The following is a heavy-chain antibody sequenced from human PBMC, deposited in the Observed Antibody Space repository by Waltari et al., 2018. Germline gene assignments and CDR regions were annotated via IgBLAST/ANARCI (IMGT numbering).Heavy chain of an antibody. Sequence: EVQLVESGGGLVQPGGSLRLSCAASGFTFSSYAMSWVRQAPGKGLEWVSAISGSGGSTYYADSGKGRFTISRDNSKNTLYLQMNSLRAEDTAVYYCAKVMRFGELLPDAFDIWGQGTMVTVSS. CDR2: ISGSGGST. J-gene: IGHJ3*02. D-gene: IGHD3-10*01. V-gene: IGHV3-23*04. CDR1: GFTFSSYA. CDR3: AKVMRFGELLPDAFDI.